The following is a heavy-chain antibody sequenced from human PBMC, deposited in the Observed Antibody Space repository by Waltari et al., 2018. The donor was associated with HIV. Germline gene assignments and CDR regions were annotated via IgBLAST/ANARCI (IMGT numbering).Heavy chain of an antibody. Sequence: QVQLVQSGAAVKKPGASVKVSCNASGYTFTSYHMHWVRQAPGQGLEWMGIINPSGGSTSYAQKFQGRVTMTRDTSTSTVYMELSSLRSEDTAVYYCALGEEQQLAHFDYWGQGTLVTVSS. CDR1: GYTFTSYH. J-gene: IGHJ4*02. CDR3: ALGEEQQLAHFDY. CDR2: INPSGGST. V-gene: IGHV1-46*01. D-gene: IGHD6-13*01.